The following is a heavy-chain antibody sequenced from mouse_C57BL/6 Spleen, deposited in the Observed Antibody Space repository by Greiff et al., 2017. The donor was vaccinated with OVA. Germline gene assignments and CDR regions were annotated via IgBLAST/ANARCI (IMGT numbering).Heavy chain of an antibody. CDR3: AREGYGPGY. CDR2: IYPRSGNT. J-gene: IGHJ2*01. V-gene: IGHV1-81*01. Sequence: QVQLKESGAELARPGASVKLSCTASGYTFTSYGISWVKQRTGQGLEWIGEIYPRSGNTYYNEKLKGKATLTADKSSSTAYMELRSLTAEDSAVYFCAREGYGPGYWGQGTTLTVSS. D-gene: IGHD1-1*01. CDR1: GYTFTSYG.